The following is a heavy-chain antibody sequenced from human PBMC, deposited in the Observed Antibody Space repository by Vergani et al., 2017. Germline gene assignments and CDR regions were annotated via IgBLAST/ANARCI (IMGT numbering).Heavy chain of an antibody. V-gene: IGHV3-48*01. CDR1: GFDFSSYI. Sequence: VQLVESGGGWVQPGGSLRLSCVVSGFDFSSYIMNWVRQAPGKGLEWVSFVSTGTKSQSYAESVKGRFTISRDSAKNSLYLQMDSLRAEDTAVYYCAREYSSTSGRAFYFWGQGTKVTVSS. CDR3: AREYSSTSGRAFYF. CDR2: VSTGTKSQ. D-gene: IGHD2-2*01. J-gene: IGHJ3*01.